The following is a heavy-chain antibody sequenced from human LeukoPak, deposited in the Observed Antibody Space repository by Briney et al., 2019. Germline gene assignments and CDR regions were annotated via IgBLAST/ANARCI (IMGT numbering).Heavy chain of an antibody. V-gene: IGHV4-59*08. Sequence: SETLSLTRTVSGGSISSYYWSWIRQPPGKGLEWIGYIYYSGSTNYNPSLKSRVTISVDTSKNQFSLRLSSVTAADTAVYYCARHRRDGYKLARIAAFDIWGQGTMVTVSS. J-gene: IGHJ3*02. CDR3: ARHRRDGYKLARIAAFDI. D-gene: IGHD5-24*01. CDR2: IYYSGST. CDR1: GGSISSYY.